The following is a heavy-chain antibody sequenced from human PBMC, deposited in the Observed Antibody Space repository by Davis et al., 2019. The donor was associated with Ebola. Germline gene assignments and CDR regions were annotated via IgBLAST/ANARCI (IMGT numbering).Heavy chain of an antibody. CDR1: GYTFTNYA. D-gene: IGHD3-10*01. CDR2: ISPATGNT. CDR3: ARDGGGGGWAFDY. V-gene: IGHV1-3*01. Sequence: ASVKVSCKTSGYTFTNYAMNWVRQAPGQGLEWMGWISPATGNTKYAQNLQGRVTITWDTSSTKAHMELRGLRSEDTAVYYCARDGGGGGWAFDYWGQGTLVTVSS. J-gene: IGHJ4*02.